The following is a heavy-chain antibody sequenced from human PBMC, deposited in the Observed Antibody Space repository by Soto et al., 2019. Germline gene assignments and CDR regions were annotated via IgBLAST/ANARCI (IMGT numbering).Heavy chain of an antibody. V-gene: IGHV1-69*13. J-gene: IGHJ4*02. CDR1: GGTFSSYA. CDR3: ARANIAITVSAITCGPFDY. CDR2: IIPIFGTA. Sequence: SVKVSCKASGGTFSSYAISWVRQAPGQGLEWMGGIIPIFGTANYAQKFQGRVTITADESTSTAYMELSSLRSEDTAVYYCARANIAITVSAITCGPFDYWGQGTLVTVSS. D-gene: IGHD2-8*01.